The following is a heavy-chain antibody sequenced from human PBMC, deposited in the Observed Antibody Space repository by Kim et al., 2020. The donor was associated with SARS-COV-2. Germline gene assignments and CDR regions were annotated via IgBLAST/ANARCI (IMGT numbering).Heavy chain of an antibody. V-gene: IGHV4-39*01. J-gene: IGHJ6*02. CDR3: ARHRFDGMDV. CDR1: GGSISSSSYY. Sequence: SETLSLTCTVSGGSISSSSYYWGWIRQPPGKGLEWIGSIYYSGSTYYNPSLKSRVTISVDTSKNQFSLKLSSVTAADTAVYYCARHRFDGMDVWGQGTTVTVSS. D-gene: IGHD3-10*01. CDR2: IYYSGST.